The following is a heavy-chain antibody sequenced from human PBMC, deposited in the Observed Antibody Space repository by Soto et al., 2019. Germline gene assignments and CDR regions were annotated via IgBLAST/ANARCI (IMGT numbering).Heavy chain of an antibody. CDR1: GGSISSSSYY. J-gene: IGHJ2*01. CDR2: IYYSGST. V-gene: IGHV4-39*01. D-gene: IGHD3-22*01. Sequence: QLQLQESGPGLVKPSETLSLTCTVSGGSISSSSYYWGWIRQPPGKGLEWIGSIYYSGSTYYNPSLKLRVTISVDTSKNQFSLKLSSVTAADTAVYYCADAPYYYDSSGYRNWYFDLWGRGTLVTVSS. CDR3: ADAPYYYDSSGYRNWYFDL.